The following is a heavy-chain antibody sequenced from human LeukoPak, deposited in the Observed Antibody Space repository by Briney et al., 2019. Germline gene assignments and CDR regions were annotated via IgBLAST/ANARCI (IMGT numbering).Heavy chain of an antibody. CDR1: GGSINSGDYY. CDR2: IYYSGST. J-gene: IGHJ3*02. V-gene: IGHV4-31*03. Sequence: SQTLSLTCTVSGGSINSGDYYWSWIRQHPGKGLEWTGYIYYSGSTYYNPSLKSRVTISVDTSKNHFSLKLSSVTAADTAVYYCARGGTTEWLLYPGDAFDIWGQGTMVTVSS. D-gene: IGHD3-3*01. CDR3: ARGGTTEWLLYPGDAFDI.